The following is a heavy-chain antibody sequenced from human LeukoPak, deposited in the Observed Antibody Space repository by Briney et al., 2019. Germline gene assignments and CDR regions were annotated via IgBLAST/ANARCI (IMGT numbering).Heavy chain of an antibody. CDR2: IYYSGST. CDR3: ARVHDGSGIDY. CDR1: GDSISSSSYY. V-gene: IGHV4-61*05. J-gene: IGHJ4*02. D-gene: IGHD3-10*01. Sequence: SETLSLTCTVSGDSISSSSYYWSWIRQPPGKGLEWIGYIYYSGSTNYNPSLKSRVTMSVDTSKNQFSLKLSSVTAADTAVYYCARVHDGSGIDYWGQGTLVTVSS.